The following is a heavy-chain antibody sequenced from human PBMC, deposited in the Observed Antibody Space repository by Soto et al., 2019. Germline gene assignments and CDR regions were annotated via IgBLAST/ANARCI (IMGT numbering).Heavy chain of an antibody. Sequence: SVKVSCKASGGTFSSYAISWVRQAPGQGLEWMGGIIPIFGTANYAQKFQGRVTITADKSTSTAYMELSSLRSEDTAVYYCARDRRYYDSSGYWFDPWGQGTLVTVSS. J-gene: IGHJ5*02. CDR2: IIPIFGTA. D-gene: IGHD3-22*01. V-gene: IGHV1-69*06. CDR1: GGTFSSYA. CDR3: ARDRRYYDSSGYWFDP.